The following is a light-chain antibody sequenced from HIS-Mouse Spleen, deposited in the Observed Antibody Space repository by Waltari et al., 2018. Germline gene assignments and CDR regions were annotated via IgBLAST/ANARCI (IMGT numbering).Light chain of an antibody. CDR2: WAS. V-gene: IGKV4-1*01. CDR3: QQDYSAPYT. J-gene: IGKJ2*01. Sequence: DIVMTQSPDSLAVCLGERGTSNCKSSQSVLYSCNNKDYLAWYQQKQGQPPKLLIYWASTRRSGVTDRYSGRAFRTDLTLNIKSLQVEDVAVDYGQQDYSAPYTFSQGTKLEIK. CDR1: QSVLYSCNNKDY.